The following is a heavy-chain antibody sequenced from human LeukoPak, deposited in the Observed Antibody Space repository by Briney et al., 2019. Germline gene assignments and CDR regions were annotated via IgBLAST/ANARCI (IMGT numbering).Heavy chain of an antibody. V-gene: IGHV3-11*01. D-gene: IGHD3-3*01. CDR1: GFTFSDYY. CDR3: ARSPEGRFGVTYYGMDV. J-gene: IGHJ6*02. CDR2: ISSSGSTI. Sequence: KTGGSLRLSCAASGFTFSDYYMSWIRQAPGKGLEWVSYISSSGSTIYYADSVKGRFTISRDNAKNSLYLQMNSPRAEDTAVYYCARSPEGRFGVTYYGMDVWGQGTTVTVSS.